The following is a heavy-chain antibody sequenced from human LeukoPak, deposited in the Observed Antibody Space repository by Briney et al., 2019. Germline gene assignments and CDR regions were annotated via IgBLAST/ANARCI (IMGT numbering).Heavy chain of an antibody. D-gene: IGHD4/OR15-4a*01. Sequence: ASVTVSCKATGYTFTHYYIHWVRQAPGHGLEWMGIIKARGSTTVYAQKFQGRVTMTRDTSTSTVYMDLSSLRSEDTPVYYCARIAAIGVKAFDPWGQGTLVTVSS. V-gene: IGHV1-46*01. CDR3: ARIAAIGVKAFDP. J-gene: IGHJ5*02. CDR1: GYTFTHYY. CDR2: IKARGSTT.